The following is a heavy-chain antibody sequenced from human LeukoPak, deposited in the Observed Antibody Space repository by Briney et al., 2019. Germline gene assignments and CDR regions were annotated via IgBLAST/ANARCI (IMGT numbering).Heavy chain of an antibody. CDR3: ARTTPADFSSGWPYFDY. CDR2: VSDSGIT. CDR1: AISNYL. Sequence: PSETLSLTCSVSAISNYLWSWIRQPPGKALEWIAYVSDSGITNYDASLRSRVTISVDSSKNQFSLKLSSVTAADTAVYYCARTTPADFSSGWPYFDYWGQGILVTVSS. V-gene: IGHV4-59*08. J-gene: IGHJ4*02. D-gene: IGHD6-19*01.